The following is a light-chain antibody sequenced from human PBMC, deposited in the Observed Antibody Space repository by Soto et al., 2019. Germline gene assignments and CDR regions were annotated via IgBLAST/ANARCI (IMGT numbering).Light chain of an antibody. Sequence: EIVLTQSPATLSLSPGERATLSCRASQSISSYLAWYQQKPGQAPRLLIYDASNRTTGTPARFSGSWSGTDFTLTIISREPEDVAVYYCQQRQNWPPWTFGQGTKVEIK. V-gene: IGKV3-11*01. J-gene: IGKJ1*01. CDR1: QSISSY. CDR2: DAS. CDR3: QQRQNWPPWT.